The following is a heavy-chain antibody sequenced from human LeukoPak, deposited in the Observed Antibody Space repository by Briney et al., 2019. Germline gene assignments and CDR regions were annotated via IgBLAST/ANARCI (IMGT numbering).Heavy chain of an antibody. CDR2: INPSGGST. V-gene: IGHV1-46*01. CDR1: GYTFTSYY. D-gene: IGHD5-18*01. J-gene: IGHJ4*02. CDR3: ARVDVDTAELDY. Sequence: ASVKVSCKASGYTFTSYYMHWVRQAPGQGLEWMGIINPSGGSTSYAQKSQGRVTMTRDMSTSTVYMELSSLRSEDTAVYYCARVDVDTAELDYWGQGTLVTVSS.